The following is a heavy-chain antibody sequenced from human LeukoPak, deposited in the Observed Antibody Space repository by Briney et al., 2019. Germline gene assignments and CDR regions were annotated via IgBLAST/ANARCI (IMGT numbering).Heavy chain of an antibody. CDR2: FYSGGSA. CDR1: GFSVSSNY. D-gene: IGHD1-14*01. CDR3: ARDRPTREAYKFPGINFYGMDV. V-gene: IGHV3-66*01. Sequence: GGSLRLSCAASGFSVSSNYMSWVRQAPGKGLEWVSAFYSGGSAYYTDTVRGRFTILRDHSKNTVYLQMTNLRAEDTAVYYCARDRPTREAYKFPGINFYGMDVWGQGTTVTVSS. J-gene: IGHJ6*02.